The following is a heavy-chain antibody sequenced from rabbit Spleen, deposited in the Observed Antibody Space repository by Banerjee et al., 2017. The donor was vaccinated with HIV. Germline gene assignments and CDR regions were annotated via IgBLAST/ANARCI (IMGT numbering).Heavy chain of an antibody. D-gene: IGHD8-1*01. CDR2: IYSVIDYT. V-gene: IGHV1S45*01. CDR1: GFSFSSGYD. J-gene: IGHJ6*01. CDR3: ARDTGSSFSSYGMDL. Sequence: QEQLVESGGGLVKPEGSLTLTCTASGFSFSSGYDMCWVRQAPGKGLEWIGSIYSVIDYTYYASWVKGRFTISKTSSTTVTLQMTSLTVADTATYFCARDTGSSFSSYGMDLWGPGTLVTVS.